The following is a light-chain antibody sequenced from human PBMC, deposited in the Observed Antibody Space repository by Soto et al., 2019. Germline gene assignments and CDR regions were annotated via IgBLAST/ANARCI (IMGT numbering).Light chain of an antibody. CDR3: SSYRSRSTVV. Sequence: QSALTQPASVSGSPGQSITISCTGTSSDVGGYNYVSWYQQHPGKAPQLMIYEVSNRPSGVSNRFAGSKSGNTAPLTICRLQGEDAADYYGSSYRSRSTVVFGGGTKLTVL. V-gene: IGLV2-14*01. J-gene: IGLJ2*01. CDR2: EVS. CDR1: SSDVGGYNY.